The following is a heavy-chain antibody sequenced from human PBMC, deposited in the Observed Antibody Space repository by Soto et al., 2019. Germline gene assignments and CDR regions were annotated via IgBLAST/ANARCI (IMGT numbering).Heavy chain of an antibody. Sequence: GASVKVSCKASGYTFTSYYIHWVRQAPGQGLEWMAIINPNSGFTSLAQKFQGRVTMTRDTSTSTVYMALSSLRSEDTAVYFCARGHCSSPTGPIYYYYGMDVWGQGTTVTVSS. D-gene: IGHD2-2*01. CDR1: GYTFTSYY. CDR3: ARGHCSSPTGPIYYYYGMDV. V-gene: IGHV1-46*01. J-gene: IGHJ6*02. CDR2: INPNSGFT.